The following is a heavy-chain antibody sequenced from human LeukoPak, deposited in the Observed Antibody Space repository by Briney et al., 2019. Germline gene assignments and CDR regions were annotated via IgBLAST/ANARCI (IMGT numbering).Heavy chain of an antibody. CDR2: IYTSGST. D-gene: IGHD6-13*01. CDR3: ARRTWAAAGTRVFDY. Sequence: PSETLSLTCTVSGGSISSYYWSWIRQPAGKGLEWIGRIYTSGSTNYNPSLKSRVTISVDTSKNQFSLKLSSVTAADTAVYYCARRTWAAAGTRVFDYWGQGTLVTVSS. V-gene: IGHV4-4*07. CDR1: GGSISSYY. J-gene: IGHJ4*02.